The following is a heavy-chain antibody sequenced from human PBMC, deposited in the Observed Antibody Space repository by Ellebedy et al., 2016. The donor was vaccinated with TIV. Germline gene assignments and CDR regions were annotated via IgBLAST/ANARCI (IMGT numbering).Heavy chain of an antibody. CDR3: ARSPIVGATGRDY. CDR1: GYSFTSYW. V-gene: IGHV5-51*01. Sequence: GGSLRLSXKGSGYSFTSYWIGWVRQMPGKGLEWMGIIYPGDSDTRYSPSFQGQVTISADKSISTAYLQWSSLKASDTAMYYCARSPIVGATGRDYWGQGTLVTVSS. J-gene: IGHJ4*02. D-gene: IGHD1-26*01. CDR2: IYPGDSDT.